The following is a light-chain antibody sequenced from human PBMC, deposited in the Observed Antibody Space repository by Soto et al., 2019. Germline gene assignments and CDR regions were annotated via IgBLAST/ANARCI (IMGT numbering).Light chain of an antibody. CDR3: CSYAGNYIYV. CDR2: DVS. V-gene: IGLV2-11*01. CDR1: SSDVGGYIH. Sequence: QSVLTQPRSVSGSPGQSVTISCTGTSSDVGGYIHVSWYQQHPGKAPKLMIYDVSKWPSGVPDRFSGSKSGNTASLTITGVQAEDEADYYCCSYAGNYIYVFGTGTKLTVL. J-gene: IGLJ1*01.